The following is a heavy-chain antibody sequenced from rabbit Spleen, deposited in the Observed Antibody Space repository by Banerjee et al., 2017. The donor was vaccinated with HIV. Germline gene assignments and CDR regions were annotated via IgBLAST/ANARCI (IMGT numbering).Heavy chain of an antibody. CDR3: ARDTGSSFSSYGMDL. CDR2: IAGSDSGFT. V-gene: IGHV1S40*01. Sequence: ELISCIAGSDSGFTYSATWAKGRFTISKTSSTTVTLQMTSLTVADTATYFCARDTGSSFSSYGMDLWGPGTLVTVS. J-gene: IGHJ6*01. D-gene: IGHD8-1*01.